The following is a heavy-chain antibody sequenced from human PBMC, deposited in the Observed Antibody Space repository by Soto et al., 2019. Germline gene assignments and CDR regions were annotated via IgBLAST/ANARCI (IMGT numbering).Heavy chain of an antibody. J-gene: IGHJ3*02. CDR2: ISGSGGST. V-gene: IGHV3-23*01. D-gene: IGHD2-21*02. CDR1: GFTFSSYA. Sequence: GGSLRLSCAASGFTFSSYAMSWVRQAPGKGLEWVSAISGSGGSTYYADSVKGRFTISRDNSKNTLYLQMNSLRAEDTAVYYCTKALIVVVTAIPGRRAFDIWGQGTMVTVSS. CDR3: TKALIVVVTAIPGRRAFDI.